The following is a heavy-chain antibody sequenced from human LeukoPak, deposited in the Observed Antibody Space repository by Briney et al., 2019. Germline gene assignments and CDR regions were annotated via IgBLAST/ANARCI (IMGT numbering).Heavy chain of an antibody. J-gene: IGHJ4*02. V-gene: IGHV4-34*01. Sequence: SETLSLTCAVYGGSFSGYYWSWIRQPPGKGLEWIGEINHSGSTNYNPSLKSRVTILLHTSKNRFSLNLSSVTAADTAVYYCASLDYYDSSGYYPHFDYWGQGTLVTVSS. D-gene: IGHD3-22*01. CDR3: ASLDYYDSSGYYPHFDY. CDR1: GGSFSGYY. CDR2: INHSGST.